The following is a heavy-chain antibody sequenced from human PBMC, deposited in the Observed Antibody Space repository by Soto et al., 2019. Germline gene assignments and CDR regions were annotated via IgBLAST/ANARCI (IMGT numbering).Heavy chain of an antibody. D-gene: IGHD3-22*01. V-gene: IGHV4-59*12. Sequence: PSETLSLTCTVSGGSISSYYWSWIRQPPGKGLEWIGYIYYSGSTNYNPSLKSRVTISVDTSKNQFSLKLSSVTAADTAVYYCARVLLDSSGYYSYFDYWGQGTLVTVS. J-gene: IGHJ4*02. CDR3: ARVLLDSSGYYSYFDY. CDR1: GGSISSYY. CDR2: IYYSGST.